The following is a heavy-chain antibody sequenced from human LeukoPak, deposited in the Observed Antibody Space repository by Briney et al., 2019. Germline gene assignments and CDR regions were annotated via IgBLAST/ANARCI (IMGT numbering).Heavy chain of an antibody. J-gene: IGHJ4*02. V-gene: IGHV1-46*01. D-gene: IGHD3-22*01. CDR3: ARENGYYDSSGYYLVGEFDY. CDR2: INPSGGST. Sequence: ASAKVSCKASGYTFTSYYMHWVRQAPGQGLEWMGIINPSGGSTSYAQKFQGRVTMTRDTSTSTVYMELSSLRSEDTAVYYCARENGYYDSSGYYLVGEFDYWGQGTLVTVSS. CDR1: GYTFTSYY.